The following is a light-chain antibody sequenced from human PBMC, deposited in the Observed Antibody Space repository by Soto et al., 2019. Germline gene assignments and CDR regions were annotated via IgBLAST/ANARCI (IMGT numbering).Light chain of an antibody. CDR1: SSDVGGFNS. J-gene: IGLJ1*01. CDR2: DVV. V-gene: IGLV2-14*03. Sequence: QSVLTQPASVSGSPGQSITISCTGTSSDVGGFNSVSWYQLRPGTAPKLILYDVVDRPSGDSYRFSGSKSGNTASLTISGLQAADEADYFCSSYTSTMTNVFGSGTKVTVL. CDR3: SSYTSTMTNV.